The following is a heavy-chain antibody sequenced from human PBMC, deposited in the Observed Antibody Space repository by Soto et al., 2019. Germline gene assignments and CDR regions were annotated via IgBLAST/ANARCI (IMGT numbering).Heavy chain of an antibody. CDR3: VIDLDGSGSYYTDY. J-gene: IGHJ4*02. D-gene: IGHD3-10*01. CDR1: GYNFINYG. V-gene: IGHV1-18*01. CDR2: ISVYNGNT. Sequence: ASVKVSCKASGYNFINYGINWVRQAPGQGLEWMGWISVYNGNTKYAQKLQGRVTMTTDTSTSTAYMELRSLRSDDTAVYYCVIDLDGSGSYYTDYWGRGTLVTVSS.